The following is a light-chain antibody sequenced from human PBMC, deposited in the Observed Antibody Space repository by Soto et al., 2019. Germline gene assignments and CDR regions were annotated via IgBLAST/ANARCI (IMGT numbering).Light chain of an antibody. CDR2: GAS. J-gene: IGKJ1*01. V-gene: IGKV3-20*01. CDR1: QSVSSSY. Sequence: EIVLTQSPGTLSLSPGERATLSCRASQSVSSSYLAWYQQKPGQAPRLLIYGASSSATGLHDIFSGSGSGTDFPLTIRRLEPEDFAVYYCQQYGSSPRTFGQGTKVDIK. CDR3: QQYGSSPRT.